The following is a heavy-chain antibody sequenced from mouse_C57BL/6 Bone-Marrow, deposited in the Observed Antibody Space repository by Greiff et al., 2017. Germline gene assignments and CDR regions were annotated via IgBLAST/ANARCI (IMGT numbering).Heavy chain of an antibody. V-gene: IGHV2-5*01. Sequence: QVHVKQSGPGLVQPSQSLSITCTVSGFSLTSYGVHWVRQSPGKGLEWLGVVWRGGSTDYNAAFMSRLSITKDNSKSQVFFKMNSLQADDTAIYYCAKSRLSYYYAMDYWGQGTSVTVSS. CDR1: GFSLTSYG. CDR2: VWRGGST. D-gene: IGHD2-4*01. CDR3: AKSRLSYYYAMDY. J-gene: IGHJ4*01.